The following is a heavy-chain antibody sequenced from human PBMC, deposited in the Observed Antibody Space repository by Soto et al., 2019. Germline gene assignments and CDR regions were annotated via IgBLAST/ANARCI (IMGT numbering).Heavy chain of an antibody. CDR2: IIPILGIA. D-gene: IGHD2-2*01. CDR1: GGTFSSYT. CDR3: ARDGVVVPAAINYGMDV. J-gene: IGHJ6*02. V-gene: IGHV1-69*08. Sequence: QVQLVQSGAEVKKPGSSVKVSCKASGGTFSSYTISWVRQAPGQGLEWMGRIIPILGIANYAQKFQGRVTITADKSTSXXYMELSSLRSEDTAVYYCARDGVVVPAAINYGMDVWGQGTTVTVSS.